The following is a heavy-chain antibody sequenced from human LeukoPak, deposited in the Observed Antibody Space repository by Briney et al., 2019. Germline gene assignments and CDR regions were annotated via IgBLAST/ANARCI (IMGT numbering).Heavy chain of an antibody. J-gene: IGHJ6*02. CDR1: GGSISSSSYY. CDR2: IYYSGST. V-gene: IGHV4-39*07. Sequence: SETLSLTCTVSGGSISSSSYYWGWIRQPPGKGLEWIGSIYYSGSTNYNPSLKSRVTISVDTSKNQFSLKLSSVTAADTAVYYCARTVTTIHAYYYYGMDVWGQGTTVTVSS. CDR3: ARTVTTIHAYYYYGMDV. D-gene: IGHD4-17*01.